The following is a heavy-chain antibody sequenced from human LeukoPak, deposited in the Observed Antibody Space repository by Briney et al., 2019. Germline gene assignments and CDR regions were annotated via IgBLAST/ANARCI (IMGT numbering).Heavy chain of an antibody. V-gene: IGHV3-30-3*01. CDR3: ARDSGYSYGDYYYGMDV. CDR1: GFTFSSYA. Sequence: GGSLRLSCAASGFTFSSYAMHWVRQAPGKGLEWVAVISYDGSNKYYADSVKGRFTISRDNSKNTLYLQMNSLRAEDTAVYYCARDSGYSYGDYYYGMDVWGQGTTVTVSS. CDR2: ISYDGSNK. J-gene: IGHJ6*02. D-gene: IGHD5-18*01.